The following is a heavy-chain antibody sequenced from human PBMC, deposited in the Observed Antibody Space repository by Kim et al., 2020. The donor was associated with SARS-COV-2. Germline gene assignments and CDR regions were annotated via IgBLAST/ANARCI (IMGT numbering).Heavy chain of an antibody. CDR2: T. CDR3: ATLPDSGYSDY. D-gene: IGHD3-22*01. V-gene: IGHV1-8*01. J-gene: IGHJ4*02. Sequence: TGYAQKFQGRVTMTRNTSISTAYMELSSLRSEDTAVYYCATLPDSGYSDYWGQGTLVTVSS.